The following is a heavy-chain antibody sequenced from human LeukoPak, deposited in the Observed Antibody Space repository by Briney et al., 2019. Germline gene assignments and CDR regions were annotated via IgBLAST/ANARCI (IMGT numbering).Heavy chain of an antibody. Sequence: GSLRLSCAASGFTFNSYWMSWVRQAPGKGLEWLGELNHSGSNNYNPSLKSRVTISVDTSKNQFSLKLSSVTAADTAVYYCARLGRLTMVRGGRFDYWGQGTLVTVSS. CDR1: GFTFNSYW. CDR3: ARLGRLTMVRGGRFDY. D-gene: IGHD3-10*01. CDR2: LNHSGSN. J-gene: IGHJ4*02. V-gene: IGHV4-34*01.